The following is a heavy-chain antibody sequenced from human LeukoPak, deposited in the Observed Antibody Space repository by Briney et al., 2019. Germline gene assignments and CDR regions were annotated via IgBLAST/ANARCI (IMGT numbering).Heavy chain of an antibody. D-gene: IGHD5-12*01. CDR1: GGSFSGYY. J-gene: IGHJ4*02. V-gene: IGHV4-34*01. CDR3: ARLNSGYEDYYFDD. CDR2: INHSGST. Sequence: PSETLSLTCAVYGGSFSGYYWSWIRQPPGKGLERIGEINHSGSTNYNPSLKSRVTISVDTSKNQFSLQLRSVTAADTAVYYCARLNSGYEDYYFDDWGQGTLVTVSS.